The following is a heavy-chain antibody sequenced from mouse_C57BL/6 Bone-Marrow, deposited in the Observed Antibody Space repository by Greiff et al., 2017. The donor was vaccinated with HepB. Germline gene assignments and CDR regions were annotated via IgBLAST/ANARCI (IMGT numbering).Heavy chain of an antibody. CDR1: GYAFSSSW. J-gene: IGHJ1*03. V-gene: IGHV1-82*01. Sequence: VKLQQSGPELVKPGASVKISCKASGYAFSSSWMNWVKQRPGKGLEWIGRIYPGDGDTNYNGKFKGKATLTADKSSSTAYMQLSSLTSEDSAVYFCARVADWYFDVWGTGTTVTVSS. CDR3: ARVADWYFDV. CDR2: IYPGDGDT. D-gene: IGHD1-1*01.